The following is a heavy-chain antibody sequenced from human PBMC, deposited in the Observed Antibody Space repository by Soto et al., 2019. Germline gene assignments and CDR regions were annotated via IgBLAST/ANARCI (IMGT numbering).Heavy chain of an antibody. V-gene: IGHV1-69*06. CDR2: IIPIFGTA. D-gene: IGHD2-15*01. CDR3: ARLGYCNGGTCRHGDYPGVGNY. CDR1: GVTFSSSA. J-gene: IGHJ4*02. Sequence: QVQLVQSGAEVKKPGSSVKVSCKASGVTFSSSAISWVRQAPGQGLEWLGGIIPIFGTANYAQKFQGRVTITADRSTSTASMELSSLKSEDTAAYYCARLGYCNGGTCRHGDYPGVGNYWGQGTLVTVSS.